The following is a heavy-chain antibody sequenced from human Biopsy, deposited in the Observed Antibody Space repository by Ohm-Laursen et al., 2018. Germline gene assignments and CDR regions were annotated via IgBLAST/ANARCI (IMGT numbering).Heavy chain of an antibody. CDR1: GFSFSDYY. CDR2: ISSRGTSI. Sequence: SLRLSCAASGFSFSDYYMSWLRQAPGKGLEWLSYISSRGTSINKADSVKGRFTISRDNAKKSLYLQMNSLRAEDTAVYYCARAKSVLDYFYGLDVWGQGTTVTVSS. CDR3: ARAKSVLDYFYGLDV. V-gene: IGHV3-11*01. J-gene: IGHJ6*02. D-gene: IGHD5/OR15-5a*01.